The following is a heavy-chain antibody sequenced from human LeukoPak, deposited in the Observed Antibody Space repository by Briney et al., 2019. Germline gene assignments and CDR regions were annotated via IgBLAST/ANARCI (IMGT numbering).Heavy chain of an antibody. J-gene: IGHJ4*02. V-gene: IGHV3-69-1*01. CDR1: GFTFSSYE. D-gene: IGHD2-21*02. Sequence: PGGSLRLSCAASGFTFSSYEMNWVRQSPGKGLEWISSFSNHNAIFYADSVKGRFTISRDNARNSLYLQMFSLKVEDTAVYYCAREQTRGGDLGYWGQGAQITVSS. CDR3: AREQTRGGDLGY. CDR2: FSNHNAI.